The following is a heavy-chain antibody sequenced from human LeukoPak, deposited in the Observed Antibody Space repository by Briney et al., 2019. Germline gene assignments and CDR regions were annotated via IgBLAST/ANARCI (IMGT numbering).Heavy chain of an antibody. Sequence: PSQTLSLTCTVSGGSISSSSYYWGWIRQPPGKGLEWIGSIYYSGSTYYNPSLKSRVTISVDTSKNQFSLKLSSVTAADTAVYYCARDWGFGEPYDYWGQGTLVTVSS. CDR1: GGSISSSSYY. CDR2: IYYSGST. CDR3: ARDWGFGEPYDY. J-gene: IGHJ4*02. V-gene: IGHV4-39*07. D-gene: IGHD3-10*01.